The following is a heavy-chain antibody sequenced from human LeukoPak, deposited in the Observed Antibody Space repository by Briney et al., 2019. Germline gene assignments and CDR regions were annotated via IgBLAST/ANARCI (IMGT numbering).Heavy chain of an antibody. J-gene: IGHJ4*02. CDR3: ARGDRVFDWSSLPNT. CDR2: MNPNSGNT. CDR1: GYPFTTWE. Sequence: GASVKVSCKTSGYPFTTWEINWVRQAAGQGLEWMGWMNPNSGNTGYAQKFQGRVTMTRNTSISTAYMELSSLRSEDTAVYYCARGDRVFDWSSLPNTWGQGTLVTVSS. D-gene: IGHD3-9*01. V-gene: IGHV1-8*01.